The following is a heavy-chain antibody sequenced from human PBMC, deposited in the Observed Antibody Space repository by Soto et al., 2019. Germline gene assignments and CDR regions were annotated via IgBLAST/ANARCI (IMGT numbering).Heavy chain of an antibody. CDR1: GYSFTSYW. J-gene: IGHJ3*02. Sequence: GESLKISCKGSGYSFTSYWISWVRQLPGKGLEWMGRIYPCDSYTRYSPSFQGQVTISADKSIRTAYLQWSRLKASDTAIYYCERQTKMSHEAFDIWGQGTMVTVSS. V-gene: IGHV5-51*01. D-gene: IGHD1-1*01. CDR3: ERQTKMSHEAFDI. CDR2: IYPCDSYT.